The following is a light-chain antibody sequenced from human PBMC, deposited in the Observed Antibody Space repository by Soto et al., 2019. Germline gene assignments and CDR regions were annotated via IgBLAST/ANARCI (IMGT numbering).Light chain of an antibody. CDR1: SGDVGGYDY. J-gene: IGLJ1*01. V-gene: IGLV2-8*01. CDR3: SSYAGSDNPYV. Sequence: QSVLTQPPSASVSPGQSVTSSCTGTSGDVGGYDYVSWYQQHPGKAPKLMIYEVTKRPLGVPDRFSGSKSGNTASLTVSGLQAEDEADYYCSSYAGSDNPYVFGTGTKSPS. CDR2: EVT.